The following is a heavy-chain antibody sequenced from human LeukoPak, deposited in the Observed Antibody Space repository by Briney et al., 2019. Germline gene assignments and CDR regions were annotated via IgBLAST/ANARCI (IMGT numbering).Heavy chain of an antibody. CDR1: GGSISSSNYF. V-gene: IGHV4-61*05. D-gene: IGHD1-7*01. CDR3: ARARTGTSHFDY. J-gene: IGHJ4*02. Sequence: KSSETLSLTCTVSGGSISSSNYFWGWIRQPPGKGLEWIGYIYYSGSTNYNPSLKSRVTMSVDTSKNQFSLKLNSVTAADTAVYYCARARTGTSHFDYWGQGTLVTVSS. CDR2: IYYSGST.